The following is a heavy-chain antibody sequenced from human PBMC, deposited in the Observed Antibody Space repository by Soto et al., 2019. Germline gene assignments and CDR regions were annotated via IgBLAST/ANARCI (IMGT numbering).Heavy chain of an antibody. CDR1: GFTFSSYA. D-gene: IGHD5-12*01. Sequence: GGSLRLSCAASGFTFSSYAMHWVRQAPGKGLEWVAVISYDGSNKYYADSVKGRFTISRDNSKNTLYLQMNSLRAEDTAVYYCARVRYSGYDYRQQLVRWGQGTMVTVYS. CDR3: ARVRYSGYDYRQQLVR. V-gene: IGHV3-30-3*01. J-gene: IGHJ4*02. CDR2: ISYDGSNK.